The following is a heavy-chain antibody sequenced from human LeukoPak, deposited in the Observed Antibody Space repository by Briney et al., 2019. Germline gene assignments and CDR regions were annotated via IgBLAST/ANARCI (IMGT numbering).Heavy chain of an antibody. J-gene: IGHJ6*02. CDR3: AKEGRIAAAGREGYYYYGMDV. CDR1: GFTFSSNA. Sequence: GGSLTLSCAASGFTFSSNAMSWVRQAPGKGLEWDTAISGSGGSTYYADSVKGRFTISRDNSKDTLYLQMNSLRAEDTAVYYCAKEGRIAAAGREGYYYYGMDVWGQGTTVTVSS. V-gene: IGHV3-23*01. D-gene: IGHD6-13*01. CDR2: ISGSGGST.